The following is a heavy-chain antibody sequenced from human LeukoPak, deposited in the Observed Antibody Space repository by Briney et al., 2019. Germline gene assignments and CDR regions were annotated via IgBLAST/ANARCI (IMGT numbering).Heavy chain of an antibody. V-gene: IGHV3-21*01. CDR1: GFTFSTYS. J-gene: IGHJ4*02. Sequence: GGSLRLSCAASGFTFSTYSMNWVRQAPGKGLEWVSCINSRSSYISYTDSVKGRFTISRDYAKNSLYLQMNSLRAEDTAVYYCARGTRPPDYWGQGTLVTVSS. CDR3: ARGTRPPDY. CDR2: INSRSSYI. D-gene: IGHD2-2*01.